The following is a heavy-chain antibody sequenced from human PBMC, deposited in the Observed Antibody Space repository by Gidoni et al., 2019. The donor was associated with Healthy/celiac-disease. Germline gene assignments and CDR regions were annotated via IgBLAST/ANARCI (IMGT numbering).Heavy chain of an antibody. D-gene: IGHD1-26*01. J-gene: IGHJ6*03. V-gene: IGHV4-4*02. CDR1: GGSISSSHC. Sequence: QVQLQESGPGLVKPSGTLSLTCAVSGGSISSSHCWSWVRQPPGKGLEWIGEIYHSGSTNYNPSLKSRVTISVDKSKNQFSLKLSSVTAADTAVYYCAKSSGSYPSYYYYYYMDVWGKGTTVTVSS. CDR3: AKSSGSYPSYYYYYYMDV. CDR2: IYHSGST.